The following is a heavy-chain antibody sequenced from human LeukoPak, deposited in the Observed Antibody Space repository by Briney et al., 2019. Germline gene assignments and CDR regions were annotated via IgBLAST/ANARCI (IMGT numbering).Heavy chain of an antibody. D-gene: IGHD3-10*01. V-gene: IGHV4-4*02. Sequence: SGTLSLACGVSGGPISSTNWWSWVRQPPGQGLEWIGEISLSGLTNYNPSLNSRVTVSLDKSKNQLSLNLTSVTAADTAVYYCASVPSITMVRGVSDGMDVWGQGTTVTVSS. CDR2: ISLSGLT. CDR1: GGPISSTNW. J-gene: IGHJ6*02. CDR3: ASVPSITMVRGVSDGMDV.